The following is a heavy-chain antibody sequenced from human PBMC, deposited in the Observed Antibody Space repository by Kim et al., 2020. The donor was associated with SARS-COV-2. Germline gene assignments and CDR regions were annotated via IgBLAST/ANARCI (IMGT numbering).Heavy chain of an antibody. CDR1: GGSFSGYY. Sequence: SETLSLTCAVYGGSFSGYYWSWIRQPPGKGLEWIGEINHSGSTNYNPSLKSRVTISVDTSTNQFSLKLSSVTAADTAVYYCARGIETATYYYDSSGYRGWFSRYGYGMDVGGEGATVTVSS. CDR2: INHSGST. V-gene: IGHV4-34*01. CDR3: ARGIETATYYYDSSGYRGWFSRYGYGMDV. J-gene: IGHJ6*04. D-gene: IGHD3-22*01.